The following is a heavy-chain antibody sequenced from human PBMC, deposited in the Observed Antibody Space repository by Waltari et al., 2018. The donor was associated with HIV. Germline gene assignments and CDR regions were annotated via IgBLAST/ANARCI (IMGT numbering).Heavy chain of an antibody. CDR2: INAGNGNT. D-gene: IGHD2-2*01. CDR3: ARDEGYCSSTSCYHACDI. V-gene: IGHV1-3*01. CDR1: GYTFTSYA. Sequence: QVQLVQSGAEVKKPGASVKVSCKASGYTFTSYAMHWVRQAPGQRLEWMGWINAGNGNTKYSQKFQGRVTITRDTSASTAYMELSSLRSEDTAVYYCARDEGYCSSTSCYHACDIWGQGTMVTVSS. J-gene: IGHJ3*02.